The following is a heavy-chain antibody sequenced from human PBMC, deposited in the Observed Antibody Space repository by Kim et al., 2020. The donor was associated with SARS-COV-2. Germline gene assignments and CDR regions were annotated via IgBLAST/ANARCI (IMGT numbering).Heavy chain of an antibody. Sequence: GESLKISCKASGYSFTNYLIGWVRQLPGKGLEWMGIINPGDSDTTYSPSFQRQVTIPVDKSVDTAYLQWTSLKASDTAMYYGARVYCSAGCCYLGWFAPWGEGTLVTVSA. V-gene: IGHV5-51*01. D-gene: IGHD2-15*01. J-gene: IGHJ5*02. CDR2: INPGDSDT. CDR1: GYSFTNYL. CDR3: ARVYCSAGCCYLGWFAP.